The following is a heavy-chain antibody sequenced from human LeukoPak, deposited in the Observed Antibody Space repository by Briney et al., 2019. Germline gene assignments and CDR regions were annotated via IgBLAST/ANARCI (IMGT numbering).Heavy chain of an antibody. Sequence: GGSLRLSCAASRFTASSNHMNWVRQAPGKGLEWVSVIYSDGSTQYADSVKGRFTITRDNYKNTLYLQMNSLRDEDTAMYYCARRYQVSWYFDLWGRGTLVTVSS. V-gene: IGHV3-66*01. CDR1: RFTASSNH. CDR3: ARRYQVSWYFDL. D-gene: IGHD2-15*01. CDR2: IYSDGST. J-gene: IGHJ2*01.